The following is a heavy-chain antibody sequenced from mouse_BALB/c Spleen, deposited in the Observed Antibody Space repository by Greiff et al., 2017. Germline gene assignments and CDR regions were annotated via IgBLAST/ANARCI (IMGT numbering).Heavy chain of an antibody. Sequence: VQLKESGPELVKPGASVKMSCKASGYTFTSYVMHWVKQKPGQGLEWIGYINPYNDGTKYNEKFKGKATLTSDKSSSTAYMELSSLTSEDSAVYYCARNYGNYQPGWFAYWGQGTLVTVSA. CDR3: ARNYGNYQPGWFAY. D-gene: IGHD2-1*01. CDR2: INPYNDGT. V-gene: IGHV1-14*01. CDR1: GYTFTSYV. J-gene: IGHJ3*01.